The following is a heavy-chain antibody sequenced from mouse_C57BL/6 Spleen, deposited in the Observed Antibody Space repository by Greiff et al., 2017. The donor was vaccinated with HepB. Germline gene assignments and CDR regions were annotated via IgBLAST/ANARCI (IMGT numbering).Heavy chain of an antibody. CDR1: GFTFSSYA. D-gene: IGHD3-2*02. CDR2: ISSGGDYI. CDR3: TRGEAAQAVFAY. V-gene: IGHV5-9-1*02. Sequence: EVQRVESGEGLVKPGGSLKLSCASSGFTFSSYAMSWVRQTPEKRLEWVAYISSGGDYIYYADTVKGRFTISRDNARNTLYLQMSSLKSEDTAMYYCTRGEAAQAVFAYWGQGTLVTVSA. J-gene: IGHJ3*01.